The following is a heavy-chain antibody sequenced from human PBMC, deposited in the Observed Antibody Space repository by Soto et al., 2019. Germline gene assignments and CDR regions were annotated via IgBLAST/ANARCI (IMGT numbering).Heavy chain of an antibody. Sequence: SDTLSLTCTVSGGSISSSSYYWGWIRQPPGKGLEWIRSIYYSGSTYYNPSLKSRVTISVDTSKNQFSLKLSSVTAADTAVYYCARHGGSYYPNWFDPWGQGTLVTVSS. CDR2: IYYSGST. CDR3: ARHGGSYYPNWFDP. V-gene: IGHV4-39*01. J-gene: IGHJ5*02. D-gene: IGHD1-26*01. CDR1: GGSISSSSYY.